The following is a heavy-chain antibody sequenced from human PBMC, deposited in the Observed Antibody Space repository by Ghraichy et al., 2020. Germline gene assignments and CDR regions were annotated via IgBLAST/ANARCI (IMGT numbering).Heavy chain of an antibody. CDR1: GGSISDSDYY. V-gene: IGHV4-39*01. J-gene: IGHJ4*02. D-gene: IGHD2-21*02. CDR3: ARSYDSGDWGTDYFDN. CDR2: IYYNGYT. Sequence: SETLSLTCTISGGSISDSDYYWGWIRQPPGKGLEWIATIYYNGYTFYNPSLESRVTMTIDTSKNQFSLKLTSVTAADTAVYYCARSYDSGDWGTDYFDNWGQGSRVTVSS.